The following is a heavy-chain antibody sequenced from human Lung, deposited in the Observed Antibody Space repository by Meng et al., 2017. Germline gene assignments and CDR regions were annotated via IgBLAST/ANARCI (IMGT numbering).Heavy chain of an antibody. Sequence: GALKISCVASGFSFTSYHMTWVRQAPGKGLEWVANINLDGSDKAYADSVKGRFTISRDNSQNSLYLQINSLRAEDTAVYYCARDPNHGDPGVRDFWGQGMLVTGYS. CDR3: ARDPNHGDPGVRDF. V-gene: IGHV3-7*01. J-gene: IGHJ4*02. CDR1: GFSFTSYH. CDR2: INLDGSDK. D-gene: IGHD4-17*01.